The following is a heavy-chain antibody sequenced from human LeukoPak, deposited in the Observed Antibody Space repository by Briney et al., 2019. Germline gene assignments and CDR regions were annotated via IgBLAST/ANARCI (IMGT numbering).Heavy chain of an antibody. CDR1: GFTFDDYG. CDR2: INWNGGST. Sequence: GGSLRLSCAASGFTFDDYGMSWVRQAPGKGLEWVSGINWNGGSTGYADSVKGRFTISRDNAKNSLYLQMNSLRAEDTALYYCARDGGYGEHNNFDYWGQGTLVTVSS. V-gene: IGHV3-20*04. J-gene: IGHJ4*02. D-gene: IGHD4-17*01. CDR3: ARDGGYGEHNNFDY.